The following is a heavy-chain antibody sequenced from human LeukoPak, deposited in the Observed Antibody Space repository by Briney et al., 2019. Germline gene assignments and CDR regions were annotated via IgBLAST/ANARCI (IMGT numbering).Heavy chain of an antibody. CDR3: ARGVDYYENSGTIDY. V-gene: IGHV3-11*06. CDR1: GFTFRDRY. D-gene: IGHD3-22*01. CDR2: ISSSSHYT. Sequence: GGSLRLSCAASGFTFRDRYMGWVRQVPGKGLAWVSYISSSSHYTNYEASVKGRFTISRDNSKNTLYLQMNSLRAEDTAVYYCARGVDYYENSGTIDYWGQGTLVTVSS. J-gene: IGHJ4*02.